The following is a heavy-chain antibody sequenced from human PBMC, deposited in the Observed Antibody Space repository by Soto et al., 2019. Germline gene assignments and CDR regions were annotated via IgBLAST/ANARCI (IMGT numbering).Heavy chain of an antibody. D-gene: IGHD3-10*02. J-gene: IGHJ5*02. CDR2: ITHSGST. Sequence: KPXGTLSLTFAVYGGSVSGYYGTWIRQPPGKGLEWIGEITHSGSTNYNPSLKSRVTISVDTSKNQFSLNLNSVTAADTAVYYCARSSVRGWSSWGQGALVTV. CDR3: ARSSVRGWSS. CDR1: GGSVSGYY. V-gene: IGHV4-34*01.